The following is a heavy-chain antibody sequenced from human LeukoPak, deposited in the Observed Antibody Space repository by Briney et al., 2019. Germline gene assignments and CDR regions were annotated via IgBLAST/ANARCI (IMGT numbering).Heavy chain of an antibody. V-gene: IGHV1-69*06. CDR1: GDTFSSYA. CDR3: ARDSAGIAAAGSNWFDP. CDR2: IIPIFGTA. Sequence: SLKVSCKASGDTFSSYAISWVRQAPGQGLEWMGGIIPIFGTANYAQKFQSRVTITADKSTSTAYMELSSLRSEDTAVYYCARDSAGIAAAGSNWFDPWGQGTLVTVSS. D-gene: IGHD6-13*01. J-gene: IGHJ5*02.